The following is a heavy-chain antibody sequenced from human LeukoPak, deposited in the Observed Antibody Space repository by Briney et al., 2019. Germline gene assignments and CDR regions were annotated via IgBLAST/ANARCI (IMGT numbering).Heavy chain of an antibody. V-gene: IGHV3-21*01. CDR3: AREGRGPHTAMALGRDGYVDY. CDR2: ISSSSSYI. CDR1: GFTFSSYS. J-gene: IGHJ4*02. D-gene: IGHD5-18*01. Sequence: PGGSLRLSCAASGFTFSSYSMNWVRQAPGKGLEWVSSISSSSSYIYYADSVKGRFTISRDNAKNSLYLQMNSLRAEDTAVYYCAREGRGPHTAMALGRDGYVDYWGQGTLVTVSS.